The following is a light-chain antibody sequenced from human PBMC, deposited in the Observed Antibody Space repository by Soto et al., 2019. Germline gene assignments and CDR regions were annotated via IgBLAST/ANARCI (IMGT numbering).Light chain of an antibody. V-gene: IGKV1-39*01. Sequence: DIQMTQSPSSLSASVGDRVILTCRASQTIRTSLNWYQQKPGKAPKLLIYAASTLHSGVPSRFSGSGSGTDVTLPISNLQPEDFATYVCQQTYATPPTFGQGTKVEI. CDR1: QTIRTS. CDR3: QQTYATPPT. J-gene: IGKJ1*01. CDR2: AAS.